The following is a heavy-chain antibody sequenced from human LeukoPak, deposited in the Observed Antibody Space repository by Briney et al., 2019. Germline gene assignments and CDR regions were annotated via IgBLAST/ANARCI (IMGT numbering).Heavy chain of an antibody. J-gene: IGHJ4*02. CDR2: IKEDGSEK. CDR3: ARVLSWEQFDY. D-gene: IGHD1-26*01. CDR1: GFTFSSYW. V-gene: IGHV3-7*03. Sequence: GGSLRLSCAASGFTFSSYWMDWVRQAPGKGLEWVASIKEDGSEKYHMDSVKGRFTISRDNAKNTLYLQMNSLRAEDTAVYYCARVLSWEQFDYWGQGTLVTVSS.